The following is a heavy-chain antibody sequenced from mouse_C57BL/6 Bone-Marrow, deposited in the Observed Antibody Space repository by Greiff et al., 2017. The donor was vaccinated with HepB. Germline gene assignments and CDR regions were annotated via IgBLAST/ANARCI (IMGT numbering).Heavy chain of an antibody. D-gene: IGHD2-4*01. CDR2: INPGSGGT. Sequence: QVHVKQSGAELVRPGTSVKVSCKASGYAFTNYLIEWVKQRPGQGLEWIGVINPGSGGTNYNEKFKGKATLTADKSSSTAYMQLRSLTSEDSAVYFCAIGDYDYDRYFDYWGQGTTLTVSS. CDR1: GYAFTNYL. CDR3: AIGDYDYDRYFDY. J-gene: IGHJ2*01. V-gene: IGHV1-54*01.